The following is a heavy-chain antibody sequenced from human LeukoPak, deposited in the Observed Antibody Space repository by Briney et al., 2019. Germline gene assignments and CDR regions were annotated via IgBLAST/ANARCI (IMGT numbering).Heavy chain of an antibody. CDR2: TYSGGST. J-gene: IGHJ4*02. Sequence: PGXSLRXXCAASGFTVSSTYMSWVRQAPGKGLEWVSVTYSGGSTYYADSVKGRCTISRDNSKNTLYLQMNGLRGEDTAVYYCASGIRAFDNWGQGTLVTVSA. V-gene: IGHV3-66*01. D-gene: IGHD1-26*01. CDR3: ASGIRAFDN. CDR1: GFTVSSTY.